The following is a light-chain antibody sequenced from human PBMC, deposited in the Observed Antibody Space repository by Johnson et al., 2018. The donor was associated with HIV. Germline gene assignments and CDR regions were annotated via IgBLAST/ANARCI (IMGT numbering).Light chain of an antibody. CDR2: ENN. V-gene: IGLV1-51*02. J-gene: IGLJ1*01. CDR1: SSNIGNNY. CDR3: GTWDSSLSAFNDG. Sequence: QSVLTQPPSVSAAPGQKVTISCSGSSSNIGNNYVSWYQQFPGTAPKLLIYENNKRPSGIPDRFSGSKSGTSATLGITGLQTGDEADYYCGTWDSSLSAFNDGFGTGTKVHVL.